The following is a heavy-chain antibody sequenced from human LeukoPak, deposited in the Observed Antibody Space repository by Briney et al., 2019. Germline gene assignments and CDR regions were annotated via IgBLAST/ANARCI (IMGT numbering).Heavy chain of an antibody. D-gene: IGHD1-26*01. V-gene: IGHV4-59*01. J-gene: IGHJ3*02. CDR1: GGSISTYY. CDR3: ARDNSGSYPNDAFDI. Sequence: KSSETLSLTCTVSGGSISTYYWSWIRQPPGKGLEWIGYIYYRGSTNYNPSLKSRVTISVDTSKNQFSLKLSSVTAADTAVYYCARDNSGSYPNDAFDIWGQGTMVTVSS. CDR2: IYYRGST.